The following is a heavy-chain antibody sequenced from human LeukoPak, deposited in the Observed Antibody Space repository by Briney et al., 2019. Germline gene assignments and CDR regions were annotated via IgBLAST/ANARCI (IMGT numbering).Heavy chain of an antibody. V-gene: IGHV4-34*01. CDR3: ARGRSPYYYGSGSYGYYFDC. D-gene: IGHD3-10*01. J-gene: IGHJ4*02. Sequence: SETLSLTCAVYGGSFSGYYWSWIRQPPGKGLEWIGEINHSGSPNYNPSLKSRVTISVDTSKNQFSLKLSSVTAADTAVYYCARGRSPYYYGSGSYGYYFDCWGQGTLVTVSS. CDR2: INHSGSP. CDR1: GGSFSGYY.